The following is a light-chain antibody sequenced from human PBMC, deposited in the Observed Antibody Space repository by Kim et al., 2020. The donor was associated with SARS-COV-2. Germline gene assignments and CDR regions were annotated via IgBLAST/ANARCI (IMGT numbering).Light chain of an antibody. CDR3: QQYGSAPDT. Sequence: DIVMTQSPGTLSVSPGERATLSCRASRSVSGSYLAWYQQKPGQAPRLRIYGAASRATCIPDRFSGSGSGTDFTLTISRLEPDDIAVYYCQQYGSAPDTFGPGTKLEL. J-gene: IGKJ2*01. CDR2: GAA. CDR1: RSVSGSY. V-gene: IGKV3-20*01.